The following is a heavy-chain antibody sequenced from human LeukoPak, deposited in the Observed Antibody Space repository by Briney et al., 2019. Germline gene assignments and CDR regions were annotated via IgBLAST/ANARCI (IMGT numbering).Heavy chain of an antibody. Sequence: SETLSLTCTVSGGSISSYYWSWIRQPAGKGLEWIGRIYTSGSTNYNPSLKSRVTMSVDTSKNQFSLKLSSVTAADTAVYYCAREQVAAAGYYFDYWGQGTLVTVSS. D-gene: IGHD6-13*01. CDR2: IYTSGST. CDR3: AREQVAAAGYYFDY. J-gene: IGHJ4*02. V-gene: IGHV4-4*07. CDR1: GGSISSYY.